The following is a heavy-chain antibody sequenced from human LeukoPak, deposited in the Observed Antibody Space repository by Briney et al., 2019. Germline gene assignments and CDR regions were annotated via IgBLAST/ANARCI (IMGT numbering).Heavy chain of an antibody. CDR1: GGSISSSSYY. Sequence: SDTLSLTCTVSGGSISSSSYYWGWIRQPPGKGLEWIGSIYYSGSTYYNPSLKSRVTISVDTSKNQFSLKLSSVTAADTAVYYCARLDVGVVGASNYWGQGTLVTVSS. V-gene: IGHV4-39*01. J-gene: IGHJ4*02. CDR2: IYYSGST. D-gene: IGHD1-26*01. CDR3: ARLDVGVVGASNY.